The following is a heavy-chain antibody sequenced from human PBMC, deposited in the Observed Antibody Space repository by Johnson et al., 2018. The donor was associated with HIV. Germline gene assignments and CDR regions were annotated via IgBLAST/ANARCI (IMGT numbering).Heavy chain of an antibody. CDR2: IGTAGDT. Sequence: VQLVESGGGLVQPGGSLRLSCAASGFTFSSYDMHWVRQATGKGLEWVSAIGTAGDTYYPGSVKGRFTISRDNSKNTLYLQMNSLRAEDTAVYYCARNIEMATVGAFDIWGPGTKVSVSS. CDR1: GFTFSSYD. D-gene: IGHD5-24*01. V-gene: IGHV3-13*01. CDR3: ARNIEMATVGAFDI. J-gene: IGHJ3*02.